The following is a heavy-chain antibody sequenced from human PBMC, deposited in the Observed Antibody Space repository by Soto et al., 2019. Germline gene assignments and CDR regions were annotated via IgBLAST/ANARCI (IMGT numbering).Heavy chain of an antibody. CDR1: GYTFASYG. V-gene: IGHV1-18*01. Sequence: ASVKVSCKASGYTFASYGISWVRQAPGQGLEWMGWISAYNGNTNYAQKLQGRVTMTTDTSTSTAYMELRSLRSDDKAVYYCARYYYDSSGYNAFDIWGQGTMVTVSS. J-gene: IGHJ3*02. D-gene: IGHD3-22*01. CDR3: ARYYYDSSGYNAFDI. CDR2: ISAYNGNT.